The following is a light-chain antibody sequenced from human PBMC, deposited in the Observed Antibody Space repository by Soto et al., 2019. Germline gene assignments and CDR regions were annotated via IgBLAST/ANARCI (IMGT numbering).Light chain of an antibody. V-gene: IGLV7-46*01. CDR2: DTS. CDR3: XLXYSGARAGVV. CDR1: TGAVTSGHY. J-gene: IGLJ2*01. Sequence: QAVVTQEPSLTVSPGGTVTLTCGSSTGAVTSGHYPYWFQQKPGQAPRTLIYDTSNKHSXTPARFSGSLLGGKAALTLSGXXXXDXAXXXXXLXYSGARAGVVFGGGTKLTVL.